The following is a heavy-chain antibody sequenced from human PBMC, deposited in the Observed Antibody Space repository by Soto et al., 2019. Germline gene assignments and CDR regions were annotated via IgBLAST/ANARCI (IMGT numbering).Heavy chain of an antibody. Sequence: SETLSLTCTVSGGSISSSSYYWGWIRQPPGKRLEWIGSIYYSGSTYYNPSLKSRVTISVDTSKNQFSLKLSSVTAADTAVYYCARHAETQLWLEAGWFVPWGQGXLVTVSS. J-gene: IGHJ5*02. CDR3: ARHAETQLWLEAGWFVP. CDR2: IYYSGST. D-gene: IGHD5-18*01. CDR1: GGSISSSSYY. V-gene: IGHV4-39*01.